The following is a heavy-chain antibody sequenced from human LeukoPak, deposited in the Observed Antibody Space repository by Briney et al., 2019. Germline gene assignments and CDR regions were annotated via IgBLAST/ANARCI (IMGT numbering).Heavy chain of an antibody. V-gene: IGHV3-49*04. D-gene: IGHD3-10*01. J-gene: IGHJ4*02. CDR3: TRDAQLYGFDY. Sequence: GGSLRLSCAASGITFSIYSMNWVRQAPGKGLEWVGFIRSKAYGGTTEYAASVKGRFTISRDDSKSIAYLQMNSLKTEDTAVYYCTRDAQLYGFDYWGQGTLVTVSS. CDR1: GITFSIYS. CDR2: IRSKAYGGTT.